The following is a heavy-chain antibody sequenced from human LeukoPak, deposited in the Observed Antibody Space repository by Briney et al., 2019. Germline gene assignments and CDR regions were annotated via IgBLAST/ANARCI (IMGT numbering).Heavy chain of an antibody. CDR3: AKDKVIYSGSYTGYFDY. CDR1: ALSFAAYA. D-gene: IGHD1-26*01. Sequence: GESLRLSCAPSALSFAAYAIHWVRQAPGDGLEWDSGTSWNSGSIGYADPVKGRFTISRDTAKNSLYLQMNSLRGEDTDLYYCAKDKVIYSGSYTGYFDYWGQGNLVTVSS. J-gene: IGHJ4*02. CDR2: TSWNSGSI. V-gene: IGHV3-9*01.